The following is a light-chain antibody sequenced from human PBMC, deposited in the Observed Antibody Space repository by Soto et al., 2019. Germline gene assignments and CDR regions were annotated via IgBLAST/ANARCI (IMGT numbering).Light chain of an antibody. V-gene: IGKV3-11*01. J-gene: IGKJ5*01. Sequence: EIVLTQSPATLSLSPGERATLSCRASQSVSSYLAWYQHKPGQAPRLLIHDASNRATGIPARFSGSGSGTDFTRTISSLEAEDFAGYYCQQRTNWPSSTFGQGTRLEIK. CDR1: QSVSSY. CDR2: DAS. CDR3: QQRTNWPSST.